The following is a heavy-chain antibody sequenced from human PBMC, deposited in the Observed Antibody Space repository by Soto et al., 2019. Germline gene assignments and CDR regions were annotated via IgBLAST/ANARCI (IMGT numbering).Heavy chain of an antibody. V-gene: IGHV5-51*01. D-gene: IGHD6-13*01. CDR3: ARSPRSSPYFDY. Sequence: SLKISCQCSGYTFSNFWIGWVRQLPGKGLEWMGIIYPGDHETRYSPSFHGKVTISADKSINTAYLQWNSLEASDTAFYFCARSPRSSPYFDYWGQGALVTVSS. CDR1: GYTFSNFW. J-gene: IGHJ4*02. CDR2: IYPGDHET.